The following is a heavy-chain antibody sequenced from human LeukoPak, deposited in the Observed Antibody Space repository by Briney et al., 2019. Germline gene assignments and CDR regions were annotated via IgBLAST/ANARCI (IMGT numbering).Heavy chain of an antibody. CDR3: ARQSADSSGPNWFDP. J-gene: IGHJ5*02. CDR2: IYYSGST. CDR1: GGSISSYY. Sequence: SETLSLTCTVSGGSISSYYWSWLRQPPGKGLEWIGYIYYSGSTNYNPSLKSRVTISVDTSKNQFSLKLSSVTAADTAVYYCARQSADSSGPNWFDPWGQGTLVTVSS. D-gene: IGHD3-22*01. V-gene: IGHV4-59*08.